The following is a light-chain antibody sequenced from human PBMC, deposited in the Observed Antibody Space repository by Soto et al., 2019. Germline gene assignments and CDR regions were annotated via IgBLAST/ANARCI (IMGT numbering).Light chain of an antibody. Sequence: EIVMTQSPATLSVSPGERATLSCRASQSVSSNLAWYQQKPGQAPRLLIFGASTRATGIPARFRGSGSGTDFTLTISSLQSEDFAVYFWHQYNTWPPITFGPGARLDIK. CDR1: QSVSSN. V-gene: IGKV3-15*01. J-gene: IGKJ5*01. CDR2: GAS. CDR3: HQYNTWPPIT.